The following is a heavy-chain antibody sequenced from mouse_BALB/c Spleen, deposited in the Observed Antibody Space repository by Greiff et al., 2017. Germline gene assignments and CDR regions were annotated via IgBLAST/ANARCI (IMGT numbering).Heavy chain of an antibody. J-gene: IGHJ2*01. V-gene: IGHV6-6*02. D-gene: IGHD2-10*01. CDR2: IRLKSNNYAT. CDR3: TRNLLLPLYFDY. Sequence: EVKLVESGGGLVQPGGSMKLSCVASGFTFSNYWMNWVRQSPEKGLEWVAEIRLKSNNYATHYAESVKGRFTISRDDSKSSVYLQMNNLRAEDTGIYYCTRNLLLPLYFDYWGQGTTLTVSS. CDR1: GFTFSNYW.